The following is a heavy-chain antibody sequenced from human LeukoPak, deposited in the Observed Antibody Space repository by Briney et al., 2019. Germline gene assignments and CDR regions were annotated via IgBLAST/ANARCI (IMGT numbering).Heavy chain of an antibody. CDR2: INHSGST. D-gene: IGHD2-15*01. J-gene: IGHJ3*02. V-gene: IGHV4-34*01. CDR3: ARDILVGGAFDI. CDR1: GGSFSGYY. Sequence: SETLSLTCAVYGGSFSGYYWSWIRQPPGKGLEWIGEINHSGSTNYNPSLKSRVTISVDTSKNQFSLRLSSVTAADTAVYYCARDILVGGAFDIWGQGTMVTVSS.